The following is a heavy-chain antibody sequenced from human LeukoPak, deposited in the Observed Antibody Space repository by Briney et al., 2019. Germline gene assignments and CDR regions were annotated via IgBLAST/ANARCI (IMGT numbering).Heavy chain of an antibody. CDR3: ASGSYSTADY. D-gene: IGHD1-26*01. J-gene: IGHJ4*02. CDR2: ISYDGSNK. Sequence: GRSLRLSCAASGFTFSSYAMHWVRQAPGKGLEWVAVISYDGSNKYYADSVKGRFTISRDNSKNTLYLQMNSLRAEDMAVYYCASGSYSTADYWGQGTLVTVSS. CDR1: GFTFSSYA. V-gene: IGHV3-30-3*01.